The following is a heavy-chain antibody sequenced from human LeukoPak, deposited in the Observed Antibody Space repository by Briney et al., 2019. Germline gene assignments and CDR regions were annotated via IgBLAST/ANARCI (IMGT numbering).Heavy chain of an antibody. CDR2: IKQDGSEK. CDR1: GFTFSSYW. D-gene: IGHD5-18*01. Sequence: PGGSLRLSCAASGFTFSSYWMSWVRQAPGKGLEWVANIKQDGSEKYYVDSVKGRFTISRDNAKNSLYLQMNRLRAEDTAVYYCARDGKFGYGYYFDYWGQGTLVTVSS. J-gene: IGHJ4*02. CDR3: ARDGKFGYGYYFDY. V-gene: IGHV3-7*01.